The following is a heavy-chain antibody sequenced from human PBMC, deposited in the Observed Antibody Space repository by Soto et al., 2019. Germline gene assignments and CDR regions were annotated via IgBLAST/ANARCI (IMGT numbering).Heavy chain of an antibody. D-gene: IGHD5-18*01. J-gene: IGHJ4*02. Sequence: QVQLVQSGAEVKKPGSSVKVSCKASGGTFSSYAISWVRQAPGQGLEWMGGIIPIFGTANYAQKFQGRVTITADKSTRKAYMELSSLRSEDTAVYYCARDISGYSYTLRLYYWGQGTLVTVSS. CDR2: IIPIFGTA. V-gene: IGHV1-69*06. CDR1: GGTFSSYA. CDR3: ARDISGYSYTLRLYY.